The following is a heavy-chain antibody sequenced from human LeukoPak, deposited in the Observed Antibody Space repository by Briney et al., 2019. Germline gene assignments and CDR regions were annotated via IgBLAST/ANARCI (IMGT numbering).Heavy chain of an antibody. CDR3: ARHRDSSGWYDFDY. CDR2: IYYSGST. Sequence: PSETLSLTCTVSGGSINSSNYYWGWIRQPPGKGLEWIGSIYYSGSTYYNPSLKTLISIPVDTSKDQFSLKLSSVTAADTAVYYCARHRDSSGWYDFDYWGQGTLVTVSS. J-gene: IGHJ4*02. V-gene: IGHV4-39*01. D-gene: IGHD6-19*01. CDR1: GGSINSSNYY.